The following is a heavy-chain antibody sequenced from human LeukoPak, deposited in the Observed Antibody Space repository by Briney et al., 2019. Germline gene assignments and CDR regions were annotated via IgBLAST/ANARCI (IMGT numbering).Heavy chain of an antibody. D-gene: IGHD6-6*01. CDR3: ARDSLGQQLVLFDY. CDR2: IIPILGIA. CDR1: GGTFSSYA. J-gene: IGHJ4*02. V-gene: IGHV1-69*04. Sequence: SVKVSCKASGGTFSSYAISWVRQAPGQGLEWMGRIIPILGIANYAQKFQGRVTITADKSTSTAYMELSSLRSEDTAMYYCARDSLGQQLVLFDYWGQGTLVTVSS.